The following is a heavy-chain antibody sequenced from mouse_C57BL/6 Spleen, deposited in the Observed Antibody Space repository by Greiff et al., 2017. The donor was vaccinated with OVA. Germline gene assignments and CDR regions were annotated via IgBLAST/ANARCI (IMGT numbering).Heavy chain of an antibody. J-gene: IGHJ2*01. Sequence: EVHLVESGGGLVKPGGSLKLSCAASGFTFSSYAMSWVRQTPEKRLEWVATISDGGSYTYYPDNVKGRFTISRDNAKNNLYLQMSHLKSEDTAMYYCARDRGITRGYYFDYWGQGTTLTVSS. CDR2: ISDGGSYT. V-gene: IGHV5-4*01. CDR3: ARDRGITRGYYFDY. D-gene: IGHD2-4*01. CDR1: GFTFSSYA.